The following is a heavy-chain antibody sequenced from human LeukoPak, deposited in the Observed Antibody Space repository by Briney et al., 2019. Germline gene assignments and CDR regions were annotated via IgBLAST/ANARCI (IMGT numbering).Heavy chain of an antibody. CDR1: ADSMRHYD. CDR3: ARDLMAMTDV. J-gene: IGHJ6*04. Sequence: SQTLSLTCKLSADSMRHYDWSWIRRPAGPQLEWIGRISDSGSINYNPSLKSRITMSVDTSKKQFSLKLSSVTAADTAVYYCARDLMAMTDVWGKGTAVTVSS. CDR2: ISDSGSI. V-gene: IGHV4-4*07. D-gene: IGHD5-24*01.